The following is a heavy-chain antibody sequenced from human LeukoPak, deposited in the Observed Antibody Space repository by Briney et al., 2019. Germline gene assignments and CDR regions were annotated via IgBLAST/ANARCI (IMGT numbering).Heavy chain of an antibody. Sequence: GASVKVSCKASGYTFTSYGISWARQAPGQGLEWMGWISAYNGNTNYAQKLQGRVTMTTDTSTSTAYMELRSLRSDDTAVYYCARTSIVLRYCSSTSCYTNPNDAFDIWGQGTMVTVSS. D-gene: IGHD2-2*02. V-gene: IGHV1-18*01. J-gene: IGHJ3*02. CDR1: GYTFTSYG. CDR2: ISAYNGNT. CDR3: ARTSIVLRYCSSTSCYTNPNDAFDI.